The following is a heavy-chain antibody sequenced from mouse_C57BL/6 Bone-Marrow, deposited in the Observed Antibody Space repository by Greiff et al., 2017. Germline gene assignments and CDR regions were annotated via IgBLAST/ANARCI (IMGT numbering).Heavy chain of an antibody. CDR2: IYPRSGNT. D-gene: IGHD2-3*01. CDR3: ARGSWLLEMDY. Sequence: VQLQQSGAELARPGASVKLSCKASGYTFTSYGISWVKQRTGQGLEWIGEIYPRSGNTYYNEQFKGKATLTADKSSSTAYMELRSLTSEDSAVYFCARGSWLLEMDYWGQGTSVTVSS. CDR1: GYTFTSYG. V-gene: IGHV1-81*01. J-gene: IGHJ4*01.